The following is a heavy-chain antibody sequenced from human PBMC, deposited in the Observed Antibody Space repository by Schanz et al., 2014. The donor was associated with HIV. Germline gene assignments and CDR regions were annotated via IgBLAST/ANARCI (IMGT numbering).Heavy chain of an antibody. CDR1: GYIFTSNG. D-gene: IGHD4-4*01. CDR3: AREKTTLNGFDP. CDR2: ISTSNGNT. Sequence: QVQLVQSGAEVKKPGASVRVSCKTSGYIFTSNGISWVRQAPGQGLEWMGWISTSNGNTNYAQKFQGRVTMTTDTSTSTAYMELRSLRSDATAVYYCAREKTTLNGFDPWGQGTLVTVSS. V-gene: IGHV1-18*01. J-gene: IGHJ5*02.